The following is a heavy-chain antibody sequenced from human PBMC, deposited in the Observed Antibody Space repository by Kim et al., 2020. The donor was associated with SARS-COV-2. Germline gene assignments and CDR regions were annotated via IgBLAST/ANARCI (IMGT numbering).Heavy chain of an antibody. CDR3: ARCRTLAWDFDF. J-gene: IGHJ4*02. Sequence: ASVKVSCKASGYNFSSYGISWVRQAPGQGLEWMGWISPYNANTDYAQKVQGRITLTTDTLTTTAYMELTSLRSDDTAVYYCARCRTLAWDFDFWGQGTLVTVSS. CDR1: GYNFSSYG. CDR2: ISPYNANT. V-gene: IGHV1-18*01. D-gene: IGHD2-15*01.